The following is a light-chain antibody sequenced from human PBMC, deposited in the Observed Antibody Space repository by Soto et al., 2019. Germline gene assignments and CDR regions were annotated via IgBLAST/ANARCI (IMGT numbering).Light chain of an antibody. V-gene: IGKV3-15*01. Sequence: EIVMTQSPATLSVSPVERATLSCRASQSVSSNLAWYQQKPGQAPRLLIYGASTRATGIPARFSGSGSGTEFTLTISSLQSEDFAVYYCQQYNNWPPVWTFGQGTKVDIK. CDR2: GAS. J-gene: IGKJ1*01. CDR1: QSVSSN. CDR3: QQYNNWPPVWT.